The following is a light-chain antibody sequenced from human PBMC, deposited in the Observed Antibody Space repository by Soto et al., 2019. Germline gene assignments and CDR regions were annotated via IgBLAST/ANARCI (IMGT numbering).Light chain of an antibody. J-gene: IGKJ4*01. Sequence: DIQMTQSPSSLSASVGDRVTITCRASQGIRNFLAWYQQKPEKVPNLLIYASSTLQSGVPSRFSGSGSGTDFTLTISSLQPEDVATYYCQKDNSAPLTFGGGTKVEIK. CDR1: QGIRNF. CDR3: QKDNSAPLT. CDR2: ASS. V-gene: IGKV1-27*01.